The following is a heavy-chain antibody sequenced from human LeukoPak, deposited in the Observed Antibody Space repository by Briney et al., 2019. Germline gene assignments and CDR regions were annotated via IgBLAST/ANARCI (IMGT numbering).Heavy chain of an antibody. CDR2: ISAYNGNT. Sequence: GASLKVSCKASGYTFTSYGISWVRQAPGQSLEWMGWISAYNGNTNYAQKLQGRVTMTTDTATSTAYMELRSLRSDDTAVYYCARDSDYYDSSGSPLPYYYYYGMDVWGQGTTVTVSS. V-gene: IGHV1-18*01. CDR1: GYTFTSYG. J-gene: IGHJ6*02. D-gene: IGHD3-22*01. CDR3: ARDSDYYDSSGSPLPYYYYYGMDV.